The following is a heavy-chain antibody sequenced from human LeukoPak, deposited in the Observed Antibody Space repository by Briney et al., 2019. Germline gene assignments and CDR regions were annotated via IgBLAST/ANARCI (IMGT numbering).Heavy chain of an antibody. Sequence: GGSLRLSCAASGFTFSSYAMHWVRQAPGKGLEWVAVISYDGSNKYYADSVKGRFTISRDNSKSTLYLQMNSLSEDTAVYYCARDHGYGDYGLDYWGQGTLVTVSS. CDR2: ISYDGSNK. CDR1: GFTFSSYA. V-gene: IGHV3-30*01. D-gene: IGHD4-17*01. J-gene: IGHJ4*02. CDR3: ARDHGYGDYGLDY.